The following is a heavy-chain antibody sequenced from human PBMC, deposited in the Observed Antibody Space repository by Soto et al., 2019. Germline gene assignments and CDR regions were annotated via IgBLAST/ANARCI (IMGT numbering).Heavy chain of an antibody. CDR1: GGTFSSYA. J-gene: IGHJ6*02. D-gene: IGHD2-2*02. CDR3: ARGVGYCSSTSCYTPRLYYYYYGMDV. V-gene: IGHV1-69*01. Sequence: QVQLVQSGAEVKKPGSSVKVSCKASGGTFSSYAISWVRQAPGQGLEWMGGIIPIFGTANYAQKFQGRVKITADESTSTAYMELSSLRSEDTAVYYCARGVGYCSSTSCYTPRLYYYYYGMDVWGQGTTVTVSS. CDR2: IIPIFGTA.